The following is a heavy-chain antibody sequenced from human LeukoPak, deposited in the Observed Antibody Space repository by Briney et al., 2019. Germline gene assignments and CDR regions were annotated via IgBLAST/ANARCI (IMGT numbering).Heavy chain of an antibody. J-gene: IGHJ4*02. Sequence: ASVKVSCKASGYTFTSYGISWVRQAPGQGLEWMGWIIAYNGNTNYAQKLQGRVTMTTDTSTSTAYMELRSLRSDDTAVYYCARVTDYYDRSGRGFDYWGQGTLVTVSS. V-gene: IGHV1-18*01. CDR2: IIAYNGNT. CDR3: ARVTDYYDRSGRGFDY. CDR1: GYTFTSYG. D-gene: IGHD3-22*01.